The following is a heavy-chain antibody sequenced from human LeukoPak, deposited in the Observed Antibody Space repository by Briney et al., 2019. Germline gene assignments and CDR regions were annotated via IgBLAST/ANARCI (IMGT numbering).Heavy chain of an antibody. CDR3: ARYWNDRYFDY. CDR2: INNYGGST. D-gene: IGHD1-1*01. J-gene: IGHJ4*02. CDR1: GFTFSTYS. V-gene: IGHV3-23*01. Sequence: PGGSLRLSWAASGFTFSTYSMGWVRQAPGKGREGVSVINNYGGSTFYADCVKGRFPIHRDNSKTTLYLQMDSLRAEDTAVYYCARYWNDRYFDYWGQGTLVTVSS.